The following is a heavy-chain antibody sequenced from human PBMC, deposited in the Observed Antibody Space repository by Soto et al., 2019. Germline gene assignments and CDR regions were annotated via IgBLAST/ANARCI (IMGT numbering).Heavy chain of an antibody. CDR1: GFTFSGHA. D-gene: IGHD2-15*01. CDR3: ARDEGYCSGGSCYSNYYYYYGMDV. Sequence: GGSLRLSCAASGFTFSGHAMSWVRQAPGKGLEWVSVIHGGSNKYYADSVKGRFTISRDNSKNTLYLQMNSLRAEDTAVYYCARDEGYCSGGSCYSNYYYYYGMDVWGQGTTVTVSS. V-gene: IGHV3-23*03. J-gene: IGHJ6*02. CDR2: IHGGSNK.